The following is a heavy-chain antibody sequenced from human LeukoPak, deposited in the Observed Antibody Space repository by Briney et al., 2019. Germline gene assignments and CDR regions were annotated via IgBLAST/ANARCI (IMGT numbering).Heavy chain of an antibody. D-gene: IGHD2-2*01. CDR3: AREQMRPYQYYMDV. CDR2: ISYDGSNK. CDR1: GFTFSSYG. Sequence: PGRSLRLSCAASGFTFSSYGMHWVRQAPGKGLEWVAVISYDGSNKYYADSVKGRFTVYRDNSKNTLYLQMNSLRAEDTAMYYCAREQMRPYQYYMDVWGKGTTVTVSS. V-gene: IGHV3-30*03. J-gene: IGHJ6*03.